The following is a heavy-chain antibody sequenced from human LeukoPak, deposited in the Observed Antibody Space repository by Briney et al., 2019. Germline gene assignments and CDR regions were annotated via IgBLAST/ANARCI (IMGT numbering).Heavy chain of an antibody. CDR3: ASSRANWNDLVY. Sequence: QPGGSLRLSCAVSGHTFSDHCMDWVRQAPGKGLEWVGRSRNKANSYTTAYAASVQGRFTISRDGSENSLYLQMNSLKSEDTAVYYCASSRANWNDLVYWGQGTLVTVSS. CDR1: GHTFSDHC. J-gene: IGHJ4*02. D-gene: IGHD1-1*01. CDR2: SRNKANSYTT. V-gene: IGHV3-72*01.